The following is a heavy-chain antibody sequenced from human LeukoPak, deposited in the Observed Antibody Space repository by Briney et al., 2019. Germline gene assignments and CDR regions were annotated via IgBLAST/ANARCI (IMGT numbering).Heavy chain of an antibody. D-gene: IGHD1-14*01. CDR1: GGSFSGYY. CDR2: INHSGST. CDR3: ARGRHPYRVGSGWFDP. V-gene: IGHV4-34*01. Sequence: SETLSLTCAVYGGSFSGYYWSWIRQPPGKGLEWIGEINHSGSTNYNPSLKSRVTISVDTSKNQFSLKLSSVTAADTAVYYCARGRHPYRVGSGWFDPWGQGTLVTVSS. J-gene: IGHJ5*02.